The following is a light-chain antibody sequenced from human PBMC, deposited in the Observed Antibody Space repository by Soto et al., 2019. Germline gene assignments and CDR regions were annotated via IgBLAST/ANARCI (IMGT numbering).Light chain of an antibody. V-gene: IGKV3-11*01. J-gene: IGKJ1*01. Sequence: EIVLTQSPATLSLSPGERGTLSCRASESVTKYLAWYQQKPGQAPRLLVYDVSNRATGIPARFSGGGSGTDFTLTISNLEPEDFAVYYCQQRSDWPWTFGQGTKVEIK. CDR3: QQRSDWPWT. CDR2: DVS. CDR1: ESVTKY.